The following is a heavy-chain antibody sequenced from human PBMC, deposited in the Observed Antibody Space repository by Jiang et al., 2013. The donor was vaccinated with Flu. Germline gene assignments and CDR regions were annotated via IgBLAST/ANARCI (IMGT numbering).Heavy chain of an antibody. V-gene: IGHV4-59*01. D-gene: IGHD1-26*01. J-gene: IGHJ4*02. Sequence: GLVKPSETLSLTCTVSGGSISSYYWSWIRQPPGKGLEWIGYIYYSGSTNYNPSLKSRVTISVDTSKNQFSLKLSSVTAADTAVYYCARGGKEVGAKHFDYWGQGTLVTVSS. CDR1: GGSISSYY. CDR3: ARGGKEVGAKHFDY. CDR2: IYYSGST.